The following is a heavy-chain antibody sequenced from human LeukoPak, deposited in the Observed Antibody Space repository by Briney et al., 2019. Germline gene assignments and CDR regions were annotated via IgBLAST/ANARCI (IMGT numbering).Heavy chain of an antibody. V-gene: IGHV4-59*12. J-gene: IGHJ6*03. CDR3: ARGGTYIAAAGTDYYYMDV. CDR2: IYYSGSN. CDR1: GGSMRSYY. Sequence: PSETLSLTCNVSGGSMRSYYWSWIRQPPGKGLEWIGYIYYSGSNNYNPSLKSRVTISLDMSKNQVSLKVTSLTAADTAVYYCARGGTYIAAAGTDYYYMDVWGKGTTVTISS. D-gene: IGHD6-13*01.